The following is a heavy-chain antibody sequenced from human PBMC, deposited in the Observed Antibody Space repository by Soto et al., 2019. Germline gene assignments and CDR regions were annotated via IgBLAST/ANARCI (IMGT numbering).Heavy chain of an antibody. CDR1: GGSFSDYY. CDR3: ARGRLEWLLLGYGVDV. CDR2: INHSGIT. D-gene: IGHD3-3*01. V-gene: IGHV4-34*01. Sequence: SETLPLTCAVYGGSFSDYYGTWIRQSPGKGLEWIGEINHSGITYYNPSLKSRVTISVDTSKNQFSLKLRSVTAADTAVYYCARGRLEWLLLGYGVDVWGQGTTVTVSS. J-gene: IGHJ6*02.